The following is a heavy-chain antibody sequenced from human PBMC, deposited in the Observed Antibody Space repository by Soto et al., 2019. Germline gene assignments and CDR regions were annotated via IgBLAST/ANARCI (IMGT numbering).Heavy chain of an antibody. D-gene: IGHD1-26*01. Sequence: XXSLRLSCAASGFTFSNYWMHWVPPTPGMGLGWVSHINIDGSDTTYADSVRGRFTISRDNAKNTLYLQMKSLRAEDTAVYYCVRDDNAVGLDHWGQGTPVTVSS. CDR1: GFTFSNYW. J-gene: IGHJ4*02. CDR2: INIDGSDT. V-gene: IGHV3-74*01. CDR3: VRDDNAVGLDH.